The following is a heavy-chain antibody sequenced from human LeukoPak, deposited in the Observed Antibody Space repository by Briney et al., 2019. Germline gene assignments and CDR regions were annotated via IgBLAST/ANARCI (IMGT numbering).Heavy chain of an antibody. V-gene: IGHV4-39*07. CDR1: SGSISTSNYY. J-gene: IGHJ3*02. D-gene: IGHD3-22*01. CDR2: IFYSGST. Sequence: TSETLSLTCTVSSGSISTSNYYWGWVRQPPGRALEWIGNIFYSGSTYYSPSLKSRVTISLDTSRNQFSLKLNSVTAADTAVYYCAKSNGYGLIDIWGRGTMVTVSS. CDR3: AKSNGYGLIDI.